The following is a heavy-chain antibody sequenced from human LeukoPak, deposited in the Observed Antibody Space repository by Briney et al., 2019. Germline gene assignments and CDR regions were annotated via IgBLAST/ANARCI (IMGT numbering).Heavy chain of an antibody. CDR1: SGSISSYY. D-gene: IGHD3-10*01. J-gene: IGHJ4*02. CDR2: IYYSGST. V-gene: IGHV4-59*01. CDR3: ARSNYYGSGSYYNGDFDY. Sequence: SETLSLTCTVSSGSISSYYWSWIRQPPGKGLEWIGYIYYSGSTNYNPSLKSRVTISVDTSKNQFSLKLSSVTAADTAVYYCARSNYYGSGSYYNGDFDYWGQGTLVTVSS.